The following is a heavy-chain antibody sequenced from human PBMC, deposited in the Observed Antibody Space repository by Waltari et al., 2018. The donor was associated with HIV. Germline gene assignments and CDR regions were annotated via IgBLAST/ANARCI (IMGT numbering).Heavy chain of an antibody. CDR3: ARERGGKYNYYYYGMDV. CDR1: GGSVTSGSYY. CDR2: CYYSAST. J-gene: IGHJ6*02. Sequence: QVQLQESGPGLVKPSETLSLTCSVSGGSVTSGSYYWSWIRQPPGKGLEWIGYCYYSASTNYHPSLKRRVTISLDTSKNNFSLRLSSVTAADTAVYYCARERGGKYNYYYYGMDVWGQGTTVTVSS. V-gene: IGHV4-61*03. D-gene: IGHD1-20*01.